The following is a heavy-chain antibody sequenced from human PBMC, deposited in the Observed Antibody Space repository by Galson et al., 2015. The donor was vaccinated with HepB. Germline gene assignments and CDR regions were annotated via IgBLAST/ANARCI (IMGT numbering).Heavy chain of an antibody. D-gene: IGHD2-15*01. J-gene: IGHJ6*02. CDR3: ARDGGDIVVVVAATPNYYYGMDV. CDR1: GGTFSSYT. V-gene: IGHV1-69*04. CDR2: IIPILGIA. Sequence: SVKVSCKASGGTFSSYTISWVRQAPGQGLQWMGRIIPILGIANYAQKFQGRVTITADKSTSTAYMELSSLRSEDTAVYYCARDGGDIVVVVAATPNYYYGMDVWGQGTTVTVSS.